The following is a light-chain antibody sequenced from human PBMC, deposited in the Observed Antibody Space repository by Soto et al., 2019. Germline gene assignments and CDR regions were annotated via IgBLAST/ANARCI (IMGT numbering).Light chain of an antibody. J-gene: IGLJ2*01. Sequence: QSALTQPASVSGSPGQSITISCTGTSNDVGSYNLVSWYQQHPGKAPKLMIYEGSRRPSGVSNRFSGSKSGNTASLTISGLRAEDEADYHCCSYAGSSTYVVFGGGTKLTVL. V-gene: IGLV2-23*01. CDR2: EGS. CDR1: SNDVGSYNL. CDR3: CSYAGSSTYVV.